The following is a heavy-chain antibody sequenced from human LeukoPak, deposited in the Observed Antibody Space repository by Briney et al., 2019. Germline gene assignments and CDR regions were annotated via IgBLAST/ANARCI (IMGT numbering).Heavy chain of an antibody. Sequence: SETLSLTCTVSGYSISSGGYYWSWIRQHPGKGLEWIGYIYYSGSTYYNPSLKSRVTISVDTSKNQFSLKLSSVTAADTAVYYCARGNSEGLLPWHYFDYWGQGTLVTVSS. D-gene: IGHD3-3*01. V-gene: IGHV4-31*03. CDR1: GYSISSGGYY. CDR3: ARGNSEGLLPWHYFDY. J-gene: IGHJ4*02. CDR2: IYYSGST.